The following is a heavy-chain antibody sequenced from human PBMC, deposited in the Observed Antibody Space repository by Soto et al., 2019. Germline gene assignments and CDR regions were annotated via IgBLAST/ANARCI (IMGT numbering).Heavy chain of an antibody. V-gene: IGHV4-30-4*01. CDR2: IYKSTTT. CDR3: ARGRYCLTGRCFPNWFDS. CDR1: GDSISIVDYF. J-gene: IGHJ5*01. Sequence: SETLSLTCSVSGDSISIVDYFWAWIRQPPGQALEYIGYIYKSTTTYYNPSFESRVAISLDTSKSQFSLTVTSVTAADTAVYFCARGRYCLTGRCFPNWFDSWGQGTLVTV. D-gene: IGHD2-15*01.